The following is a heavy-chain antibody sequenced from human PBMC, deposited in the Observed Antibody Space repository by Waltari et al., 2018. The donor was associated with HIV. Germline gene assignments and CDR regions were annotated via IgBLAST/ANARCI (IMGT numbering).Heavy chain of an antibody. D-gene: IGHD4-4*01. Sequence: EVQLVESGGGLVQPGGSLRLSCAASGFTFSSSWMSWVRQAPGKGLEWVANIKQDGSEKDYVDSVKGRFTISRDNAKNSLYLQMNSLRAEDTAVYYCARIGQSAASMDVWGQGTTVTVSS. CDR2: IKQDGSEK. CDR1: GFTFSSSW. V-gene: IGHV3-7*01. J-gene: IGHJ6*02. CDR3: ARIGQSAASMDV.